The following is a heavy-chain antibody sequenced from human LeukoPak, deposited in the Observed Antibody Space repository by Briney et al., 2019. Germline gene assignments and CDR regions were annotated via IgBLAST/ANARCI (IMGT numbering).Heavy chain of an antibody. V-gene: IGHV3-21*01. D-gene: IGHD5-24*01. CDR2: ISSSSSYR. J-gene: IGHJ4*02. CDR1: GFTFSSYS. CDR3: AREPWAGDGYNYPDY. Sequence: GGSLRLSCAASGFTFSSYSMNWVRQAAGKGLEWVSSISSSSSYRYYADSVKGRFTISRDNAKNPLYLQMNSLRAEDTAVYYCAREPWAGDGYNYPDYWGQGTLVTVSS.